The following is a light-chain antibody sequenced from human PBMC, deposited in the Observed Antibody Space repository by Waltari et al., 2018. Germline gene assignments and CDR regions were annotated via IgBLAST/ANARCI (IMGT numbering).Light chain of an antibody. CDR1: SSDVGGYNY. Sequence: QSALTQPPSASGSPGQSVTISCTGTSSDVGGYNYVSWYQQHPGKVPKLVIFEVSKRPSGVPGRFSCARSGNTASLTVSGLQAEDEADYYCSSYAGSNTYVLFGGGTKLTVL. CDR3: SSYAGSNTYVL. CDR2: EVS. V-gene: IGLV2-8*01. J-gene: IGLJ2*01.